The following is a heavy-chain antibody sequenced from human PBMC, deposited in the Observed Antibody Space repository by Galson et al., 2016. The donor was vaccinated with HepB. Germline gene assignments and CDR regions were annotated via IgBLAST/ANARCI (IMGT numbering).Heavy chain of an antibody. V-gene: IGHV3-23*01. D-gene: IGHD2-2*01. CDR3: AKVQILITAVTPYYCARDAMPISCSSTSCQYYGMDV. J-gene: IGHJ6*02. CDR1: GFTFSTYA. CDR2: IKTSGGNT. Sequence: SLRLSCAASGFTFSTYAMGWVRQAPGKGLEWVSTIKTSGGNTYYADSVKGRFTISRDESQNTVYLQTNSLTAEDTALYYCAKVQILITAVTPYYCARDAMPISCSSTSCQYYGMDVWGQGTTVTVSS.